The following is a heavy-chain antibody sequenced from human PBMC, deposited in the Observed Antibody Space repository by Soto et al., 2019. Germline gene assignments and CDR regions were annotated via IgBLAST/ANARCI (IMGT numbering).Heavy chain of an antibody. CDR3: ARGKYSGSYLTPPFDY. D-gene: IGHD1-26*01. CDR1: GFTFSSYA. J-gene: IGHJ4*02. V-gene: IGHV3-23*01. CDR2: ISGSGGST. Sequence: EVQLLESGGGLVQPGGSLRLSCAASGFTFSSYAMSWVRQAPGKGLEWVSAISGSGGSTYYADSVKGRFTISRDNSKNTLYLQMNSLRAEDTAVYYCARGKYSGSYLTPPFDYWGQGTLVTVSS.